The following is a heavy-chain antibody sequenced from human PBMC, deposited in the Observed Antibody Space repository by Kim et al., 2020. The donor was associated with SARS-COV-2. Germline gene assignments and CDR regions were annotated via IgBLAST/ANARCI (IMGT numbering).Heavy chain of an antibody. CDR1: GFTFSSYG. J-gene: IGHJ6*03. V-gene: IGHV3-33*06. Sequence: WGSLRLSCAASGFTFSSYGMHWVRQAPGKGLEWVALVWNDGSHQHYVDSVKGRFTISRDNSRNTLYLQMNSLRAEDTAVYFCAKEFLTGFYYYMDVWGKGTTVTVSS. CDR3: AKEFLTGFYYYMDV. CDR2: VWNDGSHQ. D-gene: IGHD2-21*01.